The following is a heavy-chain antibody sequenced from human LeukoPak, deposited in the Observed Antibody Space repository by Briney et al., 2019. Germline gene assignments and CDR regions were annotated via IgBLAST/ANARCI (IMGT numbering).Heavy chain of an antibody. V-gene: IGHV3-53*01. D-gene: IGHD3-10*01. J-gene: IGHJ6*02. Sequence: GGSLRLSCAASGFTVSSNYMSWVRQAPGKGLEWVSVIYSGGSTYYADSVKGRFTISRDNSKNTLYLQMNSLRAEDTAVYYCASPKYCGSGSYYKDYYYGMDVWGQGTTVTVSS. CDR3: ASPKYCGSGSYYKDYYYGMDV. CDR1: GFTVSSNY. CDR2: IYSGGST.